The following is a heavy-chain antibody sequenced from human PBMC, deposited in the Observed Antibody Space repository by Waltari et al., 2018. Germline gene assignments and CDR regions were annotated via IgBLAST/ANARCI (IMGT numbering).Heavy chain of an antibody. V-gene: IGHV4-39*07. CDR3: ARDGAYGSGFDL. Sequence: QLQLQESGPGLVKPSETLSLTCTVSGGSISSSSYYWGWIRQPTGKGLEWIGSICYSGSTYYNPSLKRRVTISVDPSKNQFSLKLSSVTAADTAVYYCARDGAYGSGFDLWGRGTLVTVSS. CDR2: ICYSGST. CDR1: GGSISSSSYY. J-gene: IGHJ2*01. D-gene: IGHD3-10*01.